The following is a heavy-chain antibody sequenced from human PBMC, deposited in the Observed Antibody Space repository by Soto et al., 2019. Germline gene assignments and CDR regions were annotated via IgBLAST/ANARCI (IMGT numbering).Heavy chain of an antibody. CDR2: INWNGGST. Sequence: EVQLVESGGGVVRPGGSLRLSCAASGFTFDDYGMSWVRQAPGKGLEWVSGINWNGGSTGYADSVKGRFTISRDNAKNYLYLQMNSLRAEDTALYYCARDGRDDSSGYYLYYFDYWGQGTLVTVSS. D-gene: IGHD3-22*01. V-gene: IGHV3-20*04. CDR1: GFTFDDYG. CDR3: ARDGRDDSSGYYLYYFDY. J-gene: IGHJ4*02.